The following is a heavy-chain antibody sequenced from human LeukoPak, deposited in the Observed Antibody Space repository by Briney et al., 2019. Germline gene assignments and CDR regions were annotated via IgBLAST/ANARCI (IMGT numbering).Heavy chain of an antibody. CDR1: GLTFSSYG. CDR3: ARDWRYYDSSGYYYPLDP. Sequence: GGSLRLSCAASGLTFSSYGMHWVRQAPGKGLEWVAVISYDGSNKYYADSVKGRFTISRDNSKNTLYLQMNSLRSEDTAVYYCARDWRYYDSSGYYYPLDPWGQGTLVTVSS. D-gene: IGHD3-22*01. V-gene: IGHV3-30*03. CDR2: ISYDGSNK. J-gene: IGHJ5*02.